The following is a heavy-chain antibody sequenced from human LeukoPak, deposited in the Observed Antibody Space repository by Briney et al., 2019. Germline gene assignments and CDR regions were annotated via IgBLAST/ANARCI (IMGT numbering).Heavy chain of an antibody. V-gene: IGHV1-18*01. CDR3: ARDDERRLSYFDY. CDR1: GYTFTTYG. J-gene: IGHJ4*02. D-gene: IGHD4-17*01. CDR2: ISAYNGNT. Sequence: GASVKVSCKASGYTFTTYGITWVRQAPGQGLEWMGWISAYNGNTNDAQRVQGRVTMTTDTSTGTAYMELRSLRSDDTAVYYCARDDERRLSYFDYWGQGTLVTVSS.